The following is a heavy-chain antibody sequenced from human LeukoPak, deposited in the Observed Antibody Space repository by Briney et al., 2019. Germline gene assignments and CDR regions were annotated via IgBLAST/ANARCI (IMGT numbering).Heavy chain of an antibody. Sequence: PGGSLRLSCAASGFTFSSYSMNWVRQAPGKGLEWVSSISSSSSYIYYADSVKGRFTISRDNAKNSLYLQMNSLRAEDTAVYYCAKLGLYGSGSYWNDYWGQGTLVTVSS. CDR2: ISSSSSYI. J-gene: IGHJ4*02. V-gene: IGHV3-21*01. D-gene: IGHD3-10*01. CDR1: GFTFSSYS. CDR3: AKLGLYGSGSYWNDY.